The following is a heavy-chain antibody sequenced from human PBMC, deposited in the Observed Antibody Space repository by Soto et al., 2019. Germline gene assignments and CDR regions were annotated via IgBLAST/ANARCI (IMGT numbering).Heavy chain of an antibody. CDR2: IYYSGST. D-gene: IGHD1-26*01. CDR3: ARRWGRTFDY. Sequence: QVQLQESGPGLVKPSETLSLTCTVSGGSISSYYWSWIRQSPGKGLEWIGYIYYSGSTNYNPSLKHRVTISVDTSKIQYSLKLSSVTAADTAVYYCARRWGRTFDYWGQGTLVTVSS. CDR1: GGSISSYY. V-gene: IGHV4-59*08. J-gene: IGHJ4*02.